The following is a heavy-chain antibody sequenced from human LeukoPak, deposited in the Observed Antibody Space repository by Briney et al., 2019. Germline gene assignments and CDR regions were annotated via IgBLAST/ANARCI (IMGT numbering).Heavy chain of an antibody. CDR2: ISGDGAST. V-gene: IGHV3-23*01. CDR1: GFTFPIHA. Sequence: GGSLRLSCAASGFTFPIHAMTWVRQAPGKGLEWVSGISGDGASTHYAESVKGQFTISRDNSQNTLFLQMNSLRVEDTAIYYCAKDSYVSGRPLHTFDVWGQGTMVTVSS. J-gene: IGHJ3*01. CDR3: AKDSYVSGRPLHTFDV. D-gene: IGHD3-10*01.